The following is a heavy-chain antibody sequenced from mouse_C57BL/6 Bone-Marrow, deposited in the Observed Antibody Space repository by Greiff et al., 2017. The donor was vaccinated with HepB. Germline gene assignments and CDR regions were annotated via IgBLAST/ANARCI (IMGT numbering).Heavy chain of an antibody. CDR2: IRSKSNNYAT. D-gene: IGHD3-3*01. CDR1: GFSFNTYA. Sequence: EVMLVESGGGLVQPKGSLKLSCAASGFSFNTYAMNWVRQAPGKGLERVARIRSKSNNYATYYADSVKDRFTISRDDSESMLYLQMNNLKTEDTAMYYCVRGTRYFDVWGTGTTVTVSS. V-gene: IGHV10-1*01. CDR3: VRGTRYFDV. J-gene: IGHJ1*03.